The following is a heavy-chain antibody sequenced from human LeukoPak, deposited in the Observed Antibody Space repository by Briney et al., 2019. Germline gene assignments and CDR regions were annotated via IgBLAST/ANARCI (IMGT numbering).Heavy chain of an antibody. CDR1: EFTFLIYG. J-gene: IGHJ4*02. CDR3: AKAPVTSCRGAFCYPFDY. D-gene: IGHD2-15*01. Sequence: GGSLRLSCAASEFTFLIYGMSWVRQAPGKGLEWVSAMSSSDDGRYYAASVRGRFTISRDTSRSTLYLQMNSLRAEDAAVYYCAKAPVTSCRGAFCYPFDYWGQGTLITVSS. CDR2: MSSSDDGR. V-gene: IGHV3-23*01.